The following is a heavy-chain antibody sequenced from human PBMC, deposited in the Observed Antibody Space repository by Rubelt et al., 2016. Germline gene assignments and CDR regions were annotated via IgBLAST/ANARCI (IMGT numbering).Heavy chain of an antibody. Sequence: QVQLQQWGAGLLKPSETLSLTCAVYGGSFSGYYWSWIRQPPGKGLEWIGEINHGGSTTYNPSPRGRCTISAETAKNQLSLRVSCVTAADTAGYYCARDLTEKYSSGWYNWFDPWGQGTLVTVSS. CDR3: ARDLTEKYSSGWYNWFDP. V-gene: IGHV4-34*01. CDR1: GGSFSGYY. D-gene: IGHD6-19*01. J-gene: IGHJ5*02. CDR2: INHGGST.